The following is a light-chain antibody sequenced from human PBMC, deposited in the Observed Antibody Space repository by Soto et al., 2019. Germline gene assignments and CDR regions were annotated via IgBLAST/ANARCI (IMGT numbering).Light chain of an antibody. J-gene: IGKJ1*01. Sequence: DIVMTQSPLSLPVTPGEPASISCRSSQSLLHDNGYNYLDWYLQKPGQSPQLLIYLGSNRASGVPDRFSGSGSGTDFTLKISRVEAEDVGVYYCMQALHTPSWTFGQGTKVDIK. CDR2: LGS. V-gene: IGKV2-28*01. CDR1: QSLLHDNGYNY. CDR3: MQALHTPSWT.